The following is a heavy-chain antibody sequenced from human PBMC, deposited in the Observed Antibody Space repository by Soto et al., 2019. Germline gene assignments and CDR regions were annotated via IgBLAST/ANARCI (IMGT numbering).Heavy chain of an antibody. CDR1: GFTFGDYT. J-gene: IGHJ4*03. Sequence: LXXSXAASGFTFGDYTRTWVRQSPGQVLESTXIILSXYNTFYEGSVXXRITISRXTSKNKIYLEKNSLRAEDMAVYYCARRTNGSFGYWGQGALVTVYS. CDR2: IILSXYNT. V-gene: IGHV3-23*03. CDR3: ARRTNGSFGY.